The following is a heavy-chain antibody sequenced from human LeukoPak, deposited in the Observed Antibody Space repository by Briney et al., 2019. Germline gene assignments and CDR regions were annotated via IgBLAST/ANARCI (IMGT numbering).Heavy chain of an antibody. CDR1: GFTFSSYS. D-gene: IGHD3-3*01. CDR2: ISSSSSYI. V-gene: IGHV3-21*01. Sequence: GGSLRLSCAASGFTFSSYSMNWVRQAPGKGLEWVSSISSSSSYIYYADSVRGRFTISRDNAKNSLYLQMNSLRAEDTAVYFCASILFGVLRWDDVFNIWGQGTVVTVS. J-gene: IGHJ3*02. CDR3: ASILFGVLRWDDVFNI.